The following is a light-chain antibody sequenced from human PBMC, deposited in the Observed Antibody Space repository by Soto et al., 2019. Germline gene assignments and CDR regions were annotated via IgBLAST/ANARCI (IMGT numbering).Light chain of an antibody. CDR1: SSDVGSYTV. CDR2: EGT. Sequence: QSVLTQPASVSGSPGQSITISCSGTSSDVGSYTVVSWYQQYPGKVPKLLIYEGTKRPSGVSHRFSGSKSGNTASLTISALQAEDEADYFCCSYGGSRASYVFGTGTKVTVL. J-gene: IGLJ1*01. V-gene: IGLV2-23*01. CDR3: CSYGGSRASYV.